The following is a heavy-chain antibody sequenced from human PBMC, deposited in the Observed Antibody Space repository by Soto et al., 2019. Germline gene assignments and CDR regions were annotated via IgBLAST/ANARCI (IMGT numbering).Heavy chain of an antibody. CDR1: GFTFSSCA. V-gene: IGHV3-23*01. D-gene: IGHD3-22*01. J-gene: IGHJ4*02. CDR2: INGGGGST. CDR3: AKDQTYYYDSSGYYNY. Sequence: PGGSLRLSCAASGFTFSSCAMGWVRQAPGKGLEWVSAINGGGGSTYYADSVKGRFTISRDNSRNTLYLQMNSLRAEDTAVYYCAKDQTYYYDSSGYYNYWGQGTLVTVSS.